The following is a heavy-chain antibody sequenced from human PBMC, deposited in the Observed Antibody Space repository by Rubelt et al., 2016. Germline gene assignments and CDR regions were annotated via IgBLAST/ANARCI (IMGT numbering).Heavy chain of an antibody. D-gene: IGHD2-21*02. CDR2: IYYSGST. CDR1: GGSISSYY. J-gene: IGHJ4*02. Sequence: QVQLQESGPGLVKPSETLSLTCTVSGGSISSYYWSWIRQPPGKGLEWIGYIYYSGSTNYNPSLKCRVTISVDTSRNQFSLKLSSGTAADTAVYYCARRLMTGITEDYFDYWGQGTLVTVSS. V-gene: IGHV4-59*08. CDR3: ARRLMTGITEDYFDY.